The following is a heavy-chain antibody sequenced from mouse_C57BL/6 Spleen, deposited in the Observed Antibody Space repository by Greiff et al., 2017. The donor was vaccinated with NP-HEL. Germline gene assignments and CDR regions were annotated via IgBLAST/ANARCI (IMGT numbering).Heavy chain of an antibody. CDR3: TTQGSSYYFDV. CDR1: GFNIKDYY. Sequence: VQLQQSGAELVRPGASVKLSCTASGFNIKDYYMHRVKQRPEQGLEWIGRIDPEDGDTEYAPKFQGKATMTADTSSNTAYLQLSSLTSEDTAVYYCTTQGSSYYFDVWGTGTTVTVSS. V-gene: IGHV14-1*01. D-gene: IGHD1-1*01. J-gene: IGHJ1*03. CDR2: IDPEDGDT.